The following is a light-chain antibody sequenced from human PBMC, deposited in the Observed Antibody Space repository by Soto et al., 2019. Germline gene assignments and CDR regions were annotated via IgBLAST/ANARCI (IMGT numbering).Light chain of an antibody. CDR1: SSNIGSNT. V-gene: IGLV1-44*01. J-gene: IGLJ1*01. CDR3: SSWHDSLNGEL. CDR2: SNN. Sequence: QSVLTQPPSASGTPGQRVTISCSGSSSNIGSNTVNWYQQLPGTAPKLLIYSNNQRPSGVPDRFSRSKSGTSASLAISGLQSEYEADYYCSSWHDSLNGELFGTGTKQTVL.